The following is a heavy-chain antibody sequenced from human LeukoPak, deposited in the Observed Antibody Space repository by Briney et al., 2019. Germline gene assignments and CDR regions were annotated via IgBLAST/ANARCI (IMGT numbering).Heavy chain of an antibody. Sequence: SETLSLICAVYGGSFSGYYWSWIRQPPGKGLEWIGEINHSGSTNYNPSLKSRVTISVDKSKNQFSLKLSSVTAADTAVYYCARGTVTNAVPFDYWGQGTLVTVSS. V-gene: IGHV4-34*01. CDR2: INHSGST. D-gene: IGHD4-17*01. CDR3: ARGTVTNAVPFDY. CDR1: GGSFSGYY. J-gene: IGHJ4*02.